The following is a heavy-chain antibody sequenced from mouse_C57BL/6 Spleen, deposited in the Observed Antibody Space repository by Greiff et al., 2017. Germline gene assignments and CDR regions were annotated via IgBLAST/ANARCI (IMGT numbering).Heavy chain of an antibody. V-gene: IGHV1-81*01. D-gene: IGHD1-1*01. CDR1: GYTFTSYG. CDR2: IYPRSGNT. J-gene: IGHJ2*01. CDR3: ARSYGSSLEGY. Sequence: QVQLQQSGAELARPGASVKLSCKASGYTFTSYGISWVKQRTGQGLEWIGEIYPRSGNTYYNEKFKGQATLTADKSSSTAYMELRSLTSEYSAVYFCARSYGSSLEGYWGQGTTLTVSS.